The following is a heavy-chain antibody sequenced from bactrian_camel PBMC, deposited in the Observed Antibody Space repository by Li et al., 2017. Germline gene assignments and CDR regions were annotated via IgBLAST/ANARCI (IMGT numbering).Heavy chain of an antibody. CDR1: NRRGC. Sequence: HVQLVESGGGSVQAGGSLTLSCAASNRRGCMAWFRQAPGKEREGVAAIYTGGGSTYYADSVKGRFTISKDNAKNSLYLQMNNLKPEDTARYYCAAWRGWCRSAGAGVGWQIYWGKGTQVTVS. D-gene: IGHD1*01. V-gene: IGHV3S54*01. CDR2: IYTGGGST. J-gene: IGHJ4*01. CDR3: AAWRGWCRSAGAGVGWQIY.